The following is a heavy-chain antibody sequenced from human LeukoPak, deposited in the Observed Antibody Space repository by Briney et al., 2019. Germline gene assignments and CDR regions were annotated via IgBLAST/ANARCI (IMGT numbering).Heavy chain of an antibody. V-gene: IGHV4-38-2*02. J-gene: IGHJ4*02. CDR3: ARDGHGGNLNY. CDR2: IYHSGST. Sequence: ASETLSLTCTVSGYSISSGYYWGWIRQPPGKGLEWIGSIYHSGSTYYNPSLKSRVTISVDTSKNQFSLKLSSVTAADTAVYYCARDGHGGNLNYWGQGTLVTVSS. D-gene: IGHD4-23*01. CDR1: GYSISSGYY.